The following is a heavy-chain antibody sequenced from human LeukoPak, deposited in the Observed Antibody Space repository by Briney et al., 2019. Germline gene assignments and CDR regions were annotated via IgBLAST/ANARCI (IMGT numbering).Heavy chain of an antibody. J-gene: IGHJ4*02. V-gene: IGHV4-34*01. D-gene: IGHD1-26*01. CDR1: GGSFSGYY. Sequence: TSETLSLTCGVYGGSFSGYYWSWIRQSPGKGLEWIGEINHSGSSNYNPSLKSRVTMSVDTSKNQVSLKLSSVTAADTAVYYCASGSYYFDYWGQGTLVTVSS. CDR2: INHSGSS. CDR3: ASGSYYFDY.